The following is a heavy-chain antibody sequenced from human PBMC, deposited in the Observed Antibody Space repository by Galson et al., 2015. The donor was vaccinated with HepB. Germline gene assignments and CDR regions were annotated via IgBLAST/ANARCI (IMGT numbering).Heavy chain of an antibody. D-gene: IGHD2-2*02. CDR2: ISYDGSDK. V-gene: IGHV3-30*18. CDR1: GFTFSSYG. Sequence: SLRLACAASGFTFSSYGIHWVRQAPGKGLEWVAVISYDGSDKYYADSVKGRFTISRDNSKNTLYLQMNSLRAEDTAVYYCAKDDCSSTSCYKIQGSYGMDVWGQGTTVTVSS. J-gene: IGHJ6*02. CDR3: AKDDCSSTSCYKIQGSYGMDV.